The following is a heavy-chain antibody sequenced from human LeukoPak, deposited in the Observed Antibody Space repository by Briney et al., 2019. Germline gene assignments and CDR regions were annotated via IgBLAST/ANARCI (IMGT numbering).Heavy chain of an antibody. J-gene: IGHJ4*02. V-gene: IGHV3-23*01. Sequence: PGGSLRLSCAASGFTFSSYAMSWVRQAPGKGLEWVSAISGSGGSTYYADSVKGRFTISRDNSKNTPYLQMSSLRAEDTAVYYCVRYGAGWYKDYWGQGTLVTVSS. D-gene: IGHD6-19*01. CDR1: GFTFSSYA. CDR2: ISGSGGST. CDR3: VRYGAGWYKDY.